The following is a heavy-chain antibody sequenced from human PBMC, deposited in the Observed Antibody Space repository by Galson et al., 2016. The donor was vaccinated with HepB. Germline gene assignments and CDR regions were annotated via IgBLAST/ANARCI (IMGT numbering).Heavy chain of an antibody. CDR3: ASHLGGSSLDPFDI. V-gene: IGHV3-23*01. Sequence: SLRLSCAASGFTFDDYAMHWVRQAPGKGLEWVSVSASGDITYYAHSVKGRFTISRDKSKNTLFLNMISLRAEDTASYYCASHLGGSSLDPFDIWGRGTMVTVSS. CDR1: GFTFDDYA. D-gene: IGHD3-16*01. CDR2: SASGDIT. J-gene: IGHJ3*02.